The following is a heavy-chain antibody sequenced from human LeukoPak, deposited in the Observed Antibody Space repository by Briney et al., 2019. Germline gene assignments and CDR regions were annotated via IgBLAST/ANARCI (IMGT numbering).Heavy chain of an antibody. Sequence: GGSLRLSCAASGYTFSSYWMQWVRQAAGKGRVWVSRIDSDGSSTNYADSVKGRFTISRDNAKNTLYLQMNSLRAGDAAVYYCARGYSGYFYYWGQGTLVTVSS. CDR2: IDSDGSST. D-gene: IGHD5-12*01. J-gene: IGHJ4*02. CDR1: GYTFSSYW. CDR3: ARGYSGYFYY. V-gene: IGHV3-74*01.